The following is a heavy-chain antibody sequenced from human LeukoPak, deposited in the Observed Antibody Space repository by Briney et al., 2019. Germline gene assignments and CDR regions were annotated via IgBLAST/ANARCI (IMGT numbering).Heavy chain of an antibody. CDR2: ITISSSYI. CDR1: GFALSSYR. CDR3: ARQTRDGSKSRGYNFDY. Sequence: GGSLRLSCAASGFALSSYRMNWVRQAPGKGLEWVSSITISSSYIQYADSVKGRFTFSRDNAKNSVYLQMNSLRAEDTAVYYCARQTRDGSKSRGYNFDYWGQGTLVTVSS. V-gene: IGHV3-21*01. J-gene: IGHJ4*02. D-gene: IGHD5-24*01.